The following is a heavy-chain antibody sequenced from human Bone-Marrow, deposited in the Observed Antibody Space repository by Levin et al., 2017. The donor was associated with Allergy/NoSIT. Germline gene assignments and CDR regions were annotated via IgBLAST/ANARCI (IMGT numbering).Heavy chain of an antibody. CDR1: GFTFSSYW. J-gene: IGHJ6*02. V-gene: IGHV3-7*01. Sequence: GGSLRLSCAASGFTFSSYWMSWVRQAPGKGLEWVANIKQDGSEKYYVDSVKGRFTISRDNAKNSLYLQMNSLRAEDTAVYYCARVYITMIVVVITGNYDYYYGMDVWGQGTTVTVSS. CDR2: IKQDGSEK. CDR3: ARVYITMIVVVITGNYDYYYGMDV. D-gene: IGHD3-22*01.